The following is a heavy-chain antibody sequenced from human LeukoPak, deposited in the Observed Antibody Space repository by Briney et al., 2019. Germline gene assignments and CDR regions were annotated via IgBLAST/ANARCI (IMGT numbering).Heavy chain of an antibody. Sequence: GGSLILSCAASGFTVSSNYMNWVRQAPGKGLEWVSVIYSGGSTYYADSVKGRFTISRDNSKNTLYLQMNSLRAEDTAVYYCARDSTAGGFHFQHWGQGTLVTVSS. V-gene: IGHV3-53*01. CDR3: ARDSTAGGFHFQH. CDR1: GFTVSSNY. J-gene: IGHJ1*01. D-gene: IGHD2-15*01. CDR2: IYSGGST.